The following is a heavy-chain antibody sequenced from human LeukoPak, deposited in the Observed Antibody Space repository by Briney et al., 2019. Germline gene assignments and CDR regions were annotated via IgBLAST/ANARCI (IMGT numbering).Heavy chain of an antibody. V-gene: IGHV3-48*04. D-gene: IGHD3-22*01. J-gene: IGHJ3*01. CDR3: ARAAHYYDSGGFLPEAFDV. CDR1: GFTFNNYN. Sequence: GGSLRLSCTASGFTFNNYNMNWVRQAPGKGLEWVSYITSTSSAIYYADSVKGRFTISRDNARNSLYLQMNSLRAEDTAVYYCARAAHYYDSGGFLPEAFDVWGQGTMVTVSS. CDR2: ITSTSSAI.